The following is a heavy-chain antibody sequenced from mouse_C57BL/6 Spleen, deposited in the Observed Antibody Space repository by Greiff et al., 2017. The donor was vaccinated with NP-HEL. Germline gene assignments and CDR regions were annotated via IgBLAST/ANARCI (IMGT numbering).Heavy chain of an antibody. CDR3: ARSGTYPYYYAMDY. D-gene: IGHD5-1*01. V-gene: IGHV1-64*01. CDR2: IHPNSGST. Sequence: QVQLQPPGAALVKPGASVKLSCQASGYTFTSYWMHWVKQRPGQGLEWIGMIHPNSGSTNYNEKFKSKATLTVDKSSSTASMQLSSLTSEDSAVYYCARSGTYPYYYAMDYLGQGPSVTVSS. J-gene: IGHJ4*01. CDR1: GYTFTSYW.